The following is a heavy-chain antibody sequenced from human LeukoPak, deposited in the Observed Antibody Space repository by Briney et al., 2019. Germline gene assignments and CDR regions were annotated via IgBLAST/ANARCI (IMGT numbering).Heavy chain of an antibody. Sequence: GSLRLSCAASGFAVSGNYMTWVRQAPGKGLEWVSINYSAGSAYYADSLRGRFTISRDNSKNTLHLQMHSLTAEDTAVYYCAGGATTVSRGPIAFWGQGTLVTVSS. J-gene: IGHJ3*01. D-gene: IGHD4-17*01. CDR2: NYSAGSA. V-gene: IGHV3-53*01. CDR3: AGGATTVSRGPIAF. CDR1: GFAVSGNY.